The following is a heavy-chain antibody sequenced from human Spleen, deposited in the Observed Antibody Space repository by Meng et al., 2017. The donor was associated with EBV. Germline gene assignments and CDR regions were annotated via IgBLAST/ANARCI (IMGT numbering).Heavy chain of an antibody. D-gene: IGHD2-15*01. CDR2: INPRGGGT. V-gene: IGHV1-46*01. CDR3: TRDREPDCSGNSCYSFGC. J-gene: IGHJ4*02. CDR1: GYTFSDYN. Sequence: QVELVQYGAEVKKPGASVRVSCKASGYTFSDYNIHWVRQAPGQGLEWMGIINPRGGGTNYAQSFQGRVTVTRDTSTSTVYMELSSLRSDDTAVYYCTRDREPDCSGNSCYSFGCWGQGTLVTASS.